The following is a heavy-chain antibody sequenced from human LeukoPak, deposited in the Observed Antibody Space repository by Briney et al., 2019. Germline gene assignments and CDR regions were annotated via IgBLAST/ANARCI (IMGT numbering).Heavy chain of an antibody. CDR1: GFTFSNYW. J-gene: IGHJ4*02. Sequence: PGASLRLSCAASGFTFSNYWMNWVRQAPGKGLECVANIKQDGRENYYVDSVKGRFTVSRDNAKNSLYLQMNSLRVEDTAVYFCARGYYGTFDYWGQGTLVTVSS. V-gene: IGHV3-7*04. D-gene: IGHD3-10*01. CDR2: IKQDGREN. CDR3: ARGYYGTFDY.